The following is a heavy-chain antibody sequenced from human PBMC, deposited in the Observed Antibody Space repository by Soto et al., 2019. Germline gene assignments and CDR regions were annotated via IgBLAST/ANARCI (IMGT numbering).Heavy chain of an antibody. CDR1: RFMFSSYW. CDR3: ARDRYYYGSGIINP. Sequence: GGSLRLSCAASRFMFSSYWMHWVRQAPGKGPVWVSHIDSDGSDTTYADSVKGRFTISRDNSKNTLYLQMNSLRAEDTAVYYCARDRYYYGSGIINPGGQGTLVTVSS. D-gene: IGHD3-10*01. CDR2: IDSDGSDT. J-gene: IGHJ4*02. V-gene: IGHV3-74*01.